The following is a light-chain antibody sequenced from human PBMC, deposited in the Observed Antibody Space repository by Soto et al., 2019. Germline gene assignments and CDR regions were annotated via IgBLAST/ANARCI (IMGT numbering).Light chain of an antibody. Sequence: IVLTQSPGTLSLSPGERATLSCRASQSVNNNSLAWYQQKPGQAPSLLISGASSRATGIPDRFSGSGSGTDVPLTISRLEPEDFEVYYCQQYGTSSLTVGGGTQVEIK. V-gene: IGKV3-20*01. CDR2: GAS. CDR1: QSVNNNS. J-gene: IGKJ4*01. CDR3: QQYGTSSLT.